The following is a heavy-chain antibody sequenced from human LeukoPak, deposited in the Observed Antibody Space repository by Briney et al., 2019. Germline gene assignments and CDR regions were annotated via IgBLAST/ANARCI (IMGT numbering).Heavy chain of an antibody. D-gene: IGHD3-22*01. V-gene: IGHV4-34*01. CDR2: INHSGST. CDR3: VRGYYYDFNFDY. Sequence: PSETLSLTCAVYGGSFSGYYWSWIRQPPGKGLEWIGEINHSGSTNYNPSLKSRVTISVDTSKNQFSLKLSSVTAADTAVYYCVRGYYYDFNFDYWGQGTLVTVSS. J-gene: IGHJ4*02. CDR1: GGSFSGYY.